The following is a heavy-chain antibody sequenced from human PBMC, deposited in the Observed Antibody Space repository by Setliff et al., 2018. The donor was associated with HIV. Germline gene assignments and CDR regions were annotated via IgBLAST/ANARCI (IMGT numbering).Heavy chain of an antibody. J-gene: IGHJ1*01. CDR3: ASDQEAGDGEFFQQ. V-gene: IGHV3-21*01. Sequence: LRLSCAASGFTFSSYSMNWVRQAPGKGLEWVSFISRTSSYIYYADSVKGRFTISRDNAKNTLYLQMNSLRAEDTAVYFCASDQEAGDGEFFQQWGQGTLVTVSS. CDR2: ISRTSSYI. CDR1: GFTFSSYS. D-gene: IGHD2-21*02.